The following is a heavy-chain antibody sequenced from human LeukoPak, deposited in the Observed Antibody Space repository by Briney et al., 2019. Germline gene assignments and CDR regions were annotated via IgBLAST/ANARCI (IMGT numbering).Heavy chain of an antibody. CDR3: ASGSTGTYYYYYYGMDV. CDR1: GGSISSSSYY. Sequence: SETLSLTCTVSGGSISSSSYYWGWIRQPPGKGLEWIGSIYYSGSTYYNPSLKSRVTISVDTSKNQFSLKLSSVTVADTAVYYCASGSTGTYYYYYYGMDVWGQGTTVTVSS. J-gene: IGHJ6*02. D-gene: IGHD1-1*01. V-gene: IGHV4-39*01. CDR2: IYYSGST.